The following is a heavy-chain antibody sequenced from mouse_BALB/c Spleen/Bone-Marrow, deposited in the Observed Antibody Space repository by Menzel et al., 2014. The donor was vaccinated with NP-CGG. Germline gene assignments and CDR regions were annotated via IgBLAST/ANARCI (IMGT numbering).Heavy chain of an antibody. V-gene: IGHV4-1*02. CDR3: TRLGYYGMMAY. CDR2: INPDSSTT. Sequence: EVMLVESGGGLVQPGGSLKLSRAASGFDFSRYWMGWVRQAPGRGLKWIGEINPDSSTTNYTPSLKDKFIISRDNAKNALYLQMSKVRSEDTALYYCTRLGYYGMMAYWGQGTSVTVSS. D-gene: IGHD1-1*01. CDR1: GFDFSRYW. J-gene: IGHJ4*01.